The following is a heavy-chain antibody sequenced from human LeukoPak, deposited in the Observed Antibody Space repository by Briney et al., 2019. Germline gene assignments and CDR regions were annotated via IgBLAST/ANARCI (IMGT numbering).Heavy chain of an antibody. D-gene: IGHD3/OR15-3a*01. CDR2: ISGDGSST. J-gene: IGHJ4*02. Sequence: GGSLGLSCAASGFTFSSYWMHWVRQAPGKGLVWLSRISGDGSSTSYADSVKGRFTISRDNAKNTLYLQMNSLRAEDTAVYYCARDGLGSAHAYWGQGTLVTVSS. CDR1: GFTFSSYW. V-gene: IGHV3-74*01. CDR3: ARDGLGSAHAY.